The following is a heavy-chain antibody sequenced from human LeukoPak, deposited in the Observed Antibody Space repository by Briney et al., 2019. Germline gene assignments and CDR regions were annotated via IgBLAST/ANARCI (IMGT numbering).Heavy chain of an antibody. D-gene: IGHD3-9*01. CDR1: GFTFDDYA. CDR2: ISWDGGST. CDR3: AKDRNYDILTGHPDFDY. Sequence: GGSLRLSCAASGFTFDDYAMHWVRQAPGKGLEWVSLISWDGGSTYYADSVKGRFTISRDNSKNSLYLQMNSLRAEDTALYYCAKDRNYDILTGHPDFDYWGQGTLVTVSS. J-gene: IGHJ4*02. V-gene: IGHV3-43D*03.